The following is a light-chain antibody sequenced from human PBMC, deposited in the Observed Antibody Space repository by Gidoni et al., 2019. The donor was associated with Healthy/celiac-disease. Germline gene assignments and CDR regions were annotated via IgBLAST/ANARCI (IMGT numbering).Light chain of an antibody. CDR3: QQYNNWPPWT. CDR2: GAS. CDR1: QSVSSN. J-gene: IGKJ1*01. V-gene: IGKV3-15*01. Sequence: EIVMTQSPATLSVSPGERATLSCRASQSVSSNLAWYQQKPGQAPRLLTYGASTRATGIPAMFSGSGSGTDFTLTISSRQSEDFVVYYCQQYNNWPPWTFGQGTKVEIK.